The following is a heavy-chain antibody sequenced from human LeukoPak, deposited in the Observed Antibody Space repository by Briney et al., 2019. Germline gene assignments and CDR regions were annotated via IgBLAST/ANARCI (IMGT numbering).Heavy chain of an antibody. CDR2: IYYSGST. J-gene: IGHJ4*02. CDR3: ASALVAITSFDH. CDR1: GGSISSYY. V-gene: IGHV4-59*12. D-gene: IGHD3-22*01. Sequence: SETLSLTCTVSGGSISSYYWSWIRQPPGKGLEWIGYIYYSGSTNYNPSLKSRVTISVDTSKNQFSLKLSSVTAADTALYYCASALVAITSFDHWGQGTLVTVSS.